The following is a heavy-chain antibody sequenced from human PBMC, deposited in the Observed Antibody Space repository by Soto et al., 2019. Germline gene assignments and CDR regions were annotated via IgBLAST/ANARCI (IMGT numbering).Heavy chain of an antibody. V-gene: IGHV1-18*04. Sequence: ASVKVSCKASGYTFTSYGIIWVRQAPGQGLEWMGWISAYNGNTNYAQKLQGRVTMTTDTSTSTAYMELSSLRSEDTAVYYCARDRVLRFLEWLPHHRYYYGMDVWGQGTTVNVSS. D-gene: IGHD3-3*01. CDR3: ARDRVLRFLEWLPHHRYYYGMDV. CDR1: GYTFTSYG. CDR2: ISAYNGNT. J-gene: IGHJ6*02.